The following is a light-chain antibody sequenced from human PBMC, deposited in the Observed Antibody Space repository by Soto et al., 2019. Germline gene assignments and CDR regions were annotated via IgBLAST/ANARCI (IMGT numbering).Light chain of an antibody. Sequence: QSALTQPASVSGSPGQSIIISCTGTSSDVDTYKYVSWYQQHPGKAPKLMIYEVSHRPSGVSDRFSGSKSGNTASLTISGLQAEDEADYYCCSYAGITTRVLFGGGTKLTVL. CDR1: SSDVDTYKY. V-gene: IGLV2-14*01. CDR2: EVS. CDR3: CSYAGITTRVL. J-gene: IGLJ2*01.